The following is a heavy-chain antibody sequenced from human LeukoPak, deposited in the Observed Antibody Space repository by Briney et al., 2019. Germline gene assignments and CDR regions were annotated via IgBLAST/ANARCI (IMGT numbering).Heavy chain of an antibody. D-gene: IGHD6-19*01. Sequence: GGSLRLSCAASGFTFSSYSMNWVRQAPGKGLEWVSSISSSSSYIYYADSVKGRFTISRDNAKNSLYLQMNSLRAEDTAVYYCAGDQAVAGTGDDAFDIWGQGTMVTVSS. CDR2: ISSSSSYI. CDR3: AGDQAVAGTGDDAFDI. J-gene: IGHJ3*02. CDR1: GFTFSSYS. V-gene: IGHV3-21*01.